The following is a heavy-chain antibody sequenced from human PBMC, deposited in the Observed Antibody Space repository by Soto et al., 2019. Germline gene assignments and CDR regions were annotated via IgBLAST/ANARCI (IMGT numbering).Heavy chain of an antibody. D-gene: IGHD1-26*01. V-gene: IGHV4-30-4*01. CDR1: GGSISSGDYC. J-gene: IGHJ4*02. CDR3: ARDRGVGATTDY. CDR2: ICYSGST. Sequence: SETLSLTCTVSGGSISSGDYCWSWIRQPPGKGLEWIGYICYSGSTYYNPSLKSRVTISADTSKKQFSLKLTSVTAADTAVYYCARDRGVGATTDYWGQGTLVTVSS.